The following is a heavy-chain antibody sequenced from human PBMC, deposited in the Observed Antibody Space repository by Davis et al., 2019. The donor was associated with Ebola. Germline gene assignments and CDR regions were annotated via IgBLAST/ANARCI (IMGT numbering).Heavy chain of an antibody. CDR2: SYPGDSDT. J-gene: IGHJ2*01. CDR1: GYTFTSYW. CDR3: ARRFYWYFDV. Sequence: GKSLKISCEVSGYTFTSYWIGWVREMHGKGLEWVGISYPGDSDTRYGPSFEGQVTISADKSISTAYLQLSSLKASDTAIYYCARRFYWYFDVWGRGTLVTVSS. V-gene: IGHV5-51*01.